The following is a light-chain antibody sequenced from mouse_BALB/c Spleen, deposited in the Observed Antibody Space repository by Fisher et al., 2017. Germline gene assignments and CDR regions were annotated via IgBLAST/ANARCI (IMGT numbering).Light chain of an antibody. CDR3: QQWSSYPYT. CDR1: SSVSY. Sequence: IVLTQSPAIMSASPGEKVTMTCSASSSVSYMYWYQQKPGSSPRLLIYDTSNLASGVPVRFSGSGSGTSYSLTISRMEAEDAATYYCQQWSSYPYTFGGGTKL. CDR2: DTS. V-gene: IGKV4-55*01. J-gene: IGKJ2*01.